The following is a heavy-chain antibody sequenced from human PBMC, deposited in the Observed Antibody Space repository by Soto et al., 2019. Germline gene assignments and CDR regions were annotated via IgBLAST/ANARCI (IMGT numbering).Heavy chain of an antibody. D-gene: IGHD6-19*01. CDR3: TRDVQWKFFDY. CDR1: GFSFSEYV. V-gene: IGHV3-74*01. J-gene: IGHJ4*02. Sequence: GWSLRLSCAASGFSFSEYVMHWVRQAPGKGLVWVSRISHDGTSTTYADSVKGRFTVSRDNTRNTLYLQMNSLRVEDTALYYCTRDVQWKFFDYWGQGTPVTVPS. CDR2: ISHDGTST.